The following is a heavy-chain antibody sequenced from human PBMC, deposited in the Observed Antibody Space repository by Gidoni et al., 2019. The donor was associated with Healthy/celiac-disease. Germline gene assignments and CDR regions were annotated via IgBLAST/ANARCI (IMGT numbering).Heavy chain of an antibody. V-gene: IGHV3-21*01. Sequence: EVQLVESGGGLVKPGGSLRLSCAASGFPFRRYSMSWVRQAPGKGLEWVAAISSSSSYICYADSVKGRFTISRDNAKNSLYLQMNSLRAEDTAVYYCARAAPRGITIFGVVIPMDVWGQGTTVTVSS. J-gene: IGHJ6*02. CDR2: ISSSSSYI. D-gene: IGHD3-3*01. CDR1: GFPFRRYS. CDR3: ARAAPRGITIFGVVIPMDV.